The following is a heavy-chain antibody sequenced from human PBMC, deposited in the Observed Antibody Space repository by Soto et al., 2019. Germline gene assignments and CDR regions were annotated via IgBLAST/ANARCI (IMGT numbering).Heavy chain of an antibody. CDR2: IYYSGST. D-gene: IGHD2-21*02. J-gene: IGHJ6*02. CDR3: ARDRVVVTATNYYYYGMDV. V-gene: IGHV4-59*01. Sequence: QVQLQESGPGLVKPSETLSLTCTVSGGSISSYYWSWIRQPPGKGLEWIGYIYYSGSTNYNPSLKSRVNISVDTSKNQFSLKLSSVTAADTAVYYCARDRVVVTATNYYYYGMDVWGQGTTVTVSS. CDR1: GGSISSYY.